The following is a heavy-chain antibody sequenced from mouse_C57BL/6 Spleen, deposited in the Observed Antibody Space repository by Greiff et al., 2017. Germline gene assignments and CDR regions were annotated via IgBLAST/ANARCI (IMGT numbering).Heavy chain of an antibody. J-gene: IGHJ2*01. V-gene: IGHV5-16*01. CDR1: GFTFSDYY. CDR3: AREGDGSSYFDY. D-gene: IGHD1-1*01. CDR2: INYDGSST. Sequence: DVQLVESEGGLVQPGSSMKLSCTASGFTFSDYYMAWVRQVPEKGLEWVANINYDGSSTYYLDSLKSRFIISRDNAKNILYLQMSSLKSEDTATYYCAREGDGSSYFDYWGQGTTLTVSS.